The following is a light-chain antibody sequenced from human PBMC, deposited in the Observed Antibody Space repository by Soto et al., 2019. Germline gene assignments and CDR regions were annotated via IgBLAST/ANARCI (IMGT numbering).Light chain of an antibody. J-gene: IGKJ3*01. Sequence: DIQMTQSPSTLSASVGDRVTITCRARQSISRSLAWYQQKPGKAPNLLIFDASSLEGGVPSRFSGSGFGTEFTRTITNLQPADFATYYCQQYSDFLISFGPGTTVDFK. CDR3: QQYSDFLIS. CDR1: QSISRS. CDR2: DAS. V-gene: IGKV1-5*01.